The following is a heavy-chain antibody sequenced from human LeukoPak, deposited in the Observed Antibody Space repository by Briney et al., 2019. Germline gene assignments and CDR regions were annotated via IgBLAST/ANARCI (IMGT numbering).Heavy chain of an antibody. V-gene: IGHV4-31*03. CDR1: GGSVSSGDYC. J-gene: IGHJ4*02. Sequence: SETLSLTCTVSGGSVSSGDYCWSWIRQHPEKGLEWIGFICFSGSTYYNASLKSRVTISVDTSKNQFSLTLTSVTAADTAVYYCARDGSGYSGSFDFWGQGTLVTVSS. D-gene: IGHD3-3*01. CDR3: ARDGSGYSGSFDF. CDR2: ICFSGST.